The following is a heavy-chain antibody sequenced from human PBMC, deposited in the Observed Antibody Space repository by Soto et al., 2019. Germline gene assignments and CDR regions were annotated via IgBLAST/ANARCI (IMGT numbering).Heavy chain of an antibody. D-gene: IGHD5-18*01. CDR2: INHSGST. J-gene: IGHJ5*02. CDR3: AKDSGYNYGYFRWFDP. CDR1: GGSFSGYY. V-gene: IGHV4-34*01. Sequence: SETLSLTCAVYGGSFSGYYWSWIRQPPGKGLEWIGEINHSGSTNYNPALKSRVTISVDTSKSQFSLKLSSVTAADTAVYYCAKDSGYNYGYFRWFDPWGQGTLVTVSS.